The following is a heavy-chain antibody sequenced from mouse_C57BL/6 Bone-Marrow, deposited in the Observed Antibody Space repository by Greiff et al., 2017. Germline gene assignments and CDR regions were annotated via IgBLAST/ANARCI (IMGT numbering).Heavy chain of an antibody. CDR3: ARDGYHAMDY. Sequence: VQLQQPGAELVKPGASVKLSCKASGYTFTSYWMHWVTQRPGQGLEWIGMIHPNSGSTNYNEKFKSKATLTVDKSSSTAYMQLSSLTSEDSAVYYCARDGYHAMDYWGQGTSVTVSS. CDR2: IHPNSGST. V-gene: IGHV1-64*01. D-gene: IGHD2-3*01. CDR1: GYTFTSYW. J-gene: IGHJ4*01.